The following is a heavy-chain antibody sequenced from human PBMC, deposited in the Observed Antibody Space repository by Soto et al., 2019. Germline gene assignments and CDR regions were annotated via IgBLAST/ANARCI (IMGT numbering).Heavy chain of an antibody. CDR3: ARIECSGGSCYTRYLFDY. Sequence: GGSLRLSCAASGFTFSSYSMNWVRQAPGNGLEWVSSISSSSSYIYYADSVKGRFTISRDNAKNSLYLQMNSLRAEDTAVYYCARIECSGGSCYTRYLFDYWGQGTLVTVSS. D-gene: IGHD2-15*01. V-gene: IGHV3-21*01. CDR2: ISSSSSYI. CDR1: GFTFSSYS. J-gene: IGHJ4*02.